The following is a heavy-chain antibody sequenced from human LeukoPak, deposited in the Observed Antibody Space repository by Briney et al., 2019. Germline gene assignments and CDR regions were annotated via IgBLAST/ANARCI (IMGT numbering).Heavy chain of an antibody. CDR2: ISSSSSYI. V-gene: IGHV3-21*01. CDR1: GLTFSSYS. CDR3: ARDRVVRGAQSLYYWYFDL. J-gene: IGHJ2*01. D-gene: IGHD3-10*01. Sequence: PGGSLRLSCAASGLTFSSYSMNWVRQAPGKGLEWVSSISSSSSYIYYADSVKGRFTISRDNAKNSLYLQMNSLRAEDTAVYYCARDRVVRGAQSLYYWYFDLWGRGTLVTVSS.